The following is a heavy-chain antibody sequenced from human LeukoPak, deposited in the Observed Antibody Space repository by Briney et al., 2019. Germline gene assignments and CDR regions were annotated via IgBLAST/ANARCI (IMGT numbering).Heavy chain of an antibody. Sequence: GGSLRLSCAASGFTFSIYAMSWVRQAPGKGLQWVSSITSSGDGTYYADSVKGRFTISRDNSENMLYLQMNSLRVEDAAVYFCAKDRPNYYGSNGHYYRRDGDYWGQGTLVAVSS. V-gene: IGHV3-23*01. CDR3: AKDRPNYYGSNGHYYRRDGDY. CDR2: ITSSGDGT. D-gene: IGHD3-22*01. J-gene: IGHJ4*02. CDR1: GFTFSIYA.